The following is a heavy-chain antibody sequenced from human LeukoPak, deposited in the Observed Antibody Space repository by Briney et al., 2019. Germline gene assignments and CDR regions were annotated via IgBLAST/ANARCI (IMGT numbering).Heavy chain of an antibody. Sequence: GGSLRLSCAASGFTFSSYGMHWVRQAPGKGLEWVAVISYDGSNKYYADSVKGRFTISRDNSKNTLYLQMNSLRAEDTAVYYCASSGWYSDFDYWGQGTLVTVSS. V-gene: IGHV3-30*03. CDR2: ISYDGSNK. J-gene: IGHJ4*02. CDR1: GFTFSSYG. D-gene: IGHD6-19*01. CDR3: ASSGWYSDFDY.